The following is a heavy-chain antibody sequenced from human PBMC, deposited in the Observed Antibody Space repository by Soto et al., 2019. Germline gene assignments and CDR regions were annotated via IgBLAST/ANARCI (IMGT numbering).Heavy chain of an antibody. CDR2: INAGNGNT. V-gene: IGHV1-3*01. CDR1: GFIVSSSY. CDR3: ARSAPPIDY. Sequence: GGSLRLSCAASGFIVSSSYMSWVRQAPGQRLEWMGWINAGNGNTKYSQKFQGRVTITRDTSANTAYMELSSLRSEDTAVYYCARSAPPIDYWGQGTLVTVSS. J-gene: IGHJ4*02.